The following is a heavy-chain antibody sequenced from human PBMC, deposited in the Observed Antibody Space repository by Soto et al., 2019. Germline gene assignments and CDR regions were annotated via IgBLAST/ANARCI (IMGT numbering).Heavy chain of an antibody. J-gene: IGHJ6*02. D-gene: IGHD2-21*01. Sequence: GGSLRLSSAATGFSVSVAWMNWVRQAPGKGLEWVGRERNEGGTTDYAAHVKGRFTILRDDSKTTLNLELNSLKTKDTADNIWPAGVLGDSGGMDVWGQGTTVTVSS. CDR1: GFSVSVAW. CDR3: PAGVLGDSGGMDV. CDR2: ERNEGGTT. V-gene: IGHV3-15*07.